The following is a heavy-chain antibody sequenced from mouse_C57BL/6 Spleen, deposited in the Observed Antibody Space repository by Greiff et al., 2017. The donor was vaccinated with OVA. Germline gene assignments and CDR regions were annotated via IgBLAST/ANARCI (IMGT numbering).Heavy chain of an antibody. D-gene: IGHD1-1*02. CDR1: GYTFTSYY. CDR2: IYPTDGST. J-gene: IGHJ3*01. CDR3: EGTGGNPVDY. V-gene: IGHV1-85*01. Sequence: QVQLKQSGPELVKPGASVKLSCKASGYTFTSYYMNWVKQRPGQGLEWIGWIYPTDGSTKYNEKFKGKATLTVDTSSSPAYMELHSLTYEDAAVYSCEGTGGNPVDYWGQGTLVTVSA.